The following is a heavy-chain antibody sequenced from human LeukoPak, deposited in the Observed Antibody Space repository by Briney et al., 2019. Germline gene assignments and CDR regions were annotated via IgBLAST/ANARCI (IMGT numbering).Heavy chain of an antibody. V-gene: IGHV1-18*01. CDR3: ARENDYSNYVT. Sequence: ASVKVSCKASGYTFTSYDISWVRQAPGQGLEWMGWISAYNGNTNYAQKLQGRVTMTTDTSTSTAYMELSRLRSDDTAVYYCARENDYSNYVTWGQGTLVTVSS. D-gene: IGHD4-11*01. CDR2: ISAYNGNT. CDR1: GYTFTSYD. J-gene: IGHJ5*02.